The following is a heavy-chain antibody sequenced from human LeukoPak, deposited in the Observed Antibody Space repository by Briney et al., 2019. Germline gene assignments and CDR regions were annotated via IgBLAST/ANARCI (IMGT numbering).Heavy chain of an antibody. CDR2: IRAYNGNT. V-gene: IGHV1-18*01. Sequence: ASVKVSCKASGYTFTSYGISWVRQAPGQGLEWMGWIRAYNGNTNYAQKLQGRVTMTTDTSTSTAYMALRSLRSDDTAVYYCARDRSYYDILTGYFSVGKKNSYSSYGMDVWGQGTTVTVSS. D-gene: IGHD3-9*01. CDR1: GYTFTSYG. J-gene: IGHJ6*02. CDR3: ARDRSYYDILTGYFSVGKKNSYSSYGMDV.